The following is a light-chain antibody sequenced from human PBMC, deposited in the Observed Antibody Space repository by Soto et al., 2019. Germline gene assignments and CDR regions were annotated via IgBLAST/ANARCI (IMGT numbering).Light chain of an antibody. J-gene: IGLJ2*01. CDR1: ISDVGSYNL. CDR3: CSYAGSNSVI. CDR2: EGS. Sequence: QSALTQPASVSGSPGQSITISCTGTISDVGSYNLVSWYQQHPGKAPKLMIYEGSKWHSGVSHRFSGSKSGNTASLTISGLQAEDGADYYCCSYAGSNSVIFGGGTKLTVL. V-gene: IGLV2-23*01.